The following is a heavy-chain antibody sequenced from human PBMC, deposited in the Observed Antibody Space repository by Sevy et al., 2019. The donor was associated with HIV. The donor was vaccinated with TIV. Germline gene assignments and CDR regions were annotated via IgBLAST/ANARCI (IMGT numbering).Heavy chain of an antibody. V-gene: IGHV1-2*02. J-gene: IGHJ4*02. D-gene: IGHD5-12*01. CDR1: GYTFTGYY. CDR3: ARGFSGYDLIPSGFDY. Sequence: ASVKVSCKASGYTFTGYYMHWVRQTPGQGLEWVGWINTLSGGTNYEQKFQGRATMTRDTSISTAYMEVTRLRSDDTAVFYCARGFSGYDLIPSGFDYRGQGTLITVSS. CDR2: INTLSGGT.